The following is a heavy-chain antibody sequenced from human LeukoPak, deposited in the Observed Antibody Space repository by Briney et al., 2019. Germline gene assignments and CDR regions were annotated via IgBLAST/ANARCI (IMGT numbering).Heavy chain of an antibody. CDR1: GGSIGSYY. V-gene: IGHV4-59*01. CDR3: ARERIAVAGGYYFDY. D-gene: IGHD6-19*01. J-gene: IGHJ4*02. CDR2: IYYSGST. Sequence: PSETLSLTRTVSGGSIGSYYWSWIRQPPGKGLEWIGYIYYSGSTNYNPSLKSRVTISVDTSKNQFSLKLSSVTAADTAVYYCARERIAVAGGYYFDYWGQGTLVTVSS.